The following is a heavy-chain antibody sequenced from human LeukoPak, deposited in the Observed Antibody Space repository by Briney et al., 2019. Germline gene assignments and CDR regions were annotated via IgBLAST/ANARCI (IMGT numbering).Heavy chain of an antibody. CDR1: GGSISSGGYY. J-gene: IGHJ4*02. CDR2: IYHSGST. D-gene: IGHD2-2*01. CDR3: ARVEYCSSTSCYVPDY. Sequence: SQTLSLTCTVSGGSISSGGYYWSWIRQPPGKGLEWIGYIYHSGSTYYNPSLKSRVTISVDRSKNQFPLKLSSVTAADTAVYYCARVEYCSSTSCYVPDYWGQGTLVTVSS. V-gene: IGHV4-30-2*01.